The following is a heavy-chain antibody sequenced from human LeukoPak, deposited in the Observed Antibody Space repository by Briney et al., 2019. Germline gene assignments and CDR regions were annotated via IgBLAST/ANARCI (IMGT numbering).Heavy chain of an antibody. CDR1: GGSISSYY. Sequence: PSETLSLTCTVSGGSISSYYWSWIRQPPGKGLEWIGYIYYSGSTNYNPSLKSRVNISVDTSKNQFSLKLSSVTAADTAVYYCARVRHDYGGYAAAPAAFDIWGQGTMVTVSS. J-gene: IGHJ3*02. V-gene: IGHV4-59*01. CDR2: IYYSGST. D-gene: IGHD4-17*01. CDR3: ARVRHDYGGYAAAPAAFDI.